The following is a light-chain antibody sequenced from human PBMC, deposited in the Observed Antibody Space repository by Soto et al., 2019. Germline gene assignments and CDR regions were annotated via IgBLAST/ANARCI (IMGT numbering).Light chain of an antibody. V-gene: IGLV2-14*03. Sequence: QSALTQPASVSGSPGQSITISCTGTSSDVGGYNYVSWYQHHPGKAPKLMISDVSNRPSGVSTRFAGSKSGNTASLTISGLQAEDAADYYCSSDTSSSTHVFGSGTQLTVL. J-gene: IGLJ1*01. CDR1: SSDVGGYNY. CDR2: DVS. CDR3: SSDTSSSTHV.